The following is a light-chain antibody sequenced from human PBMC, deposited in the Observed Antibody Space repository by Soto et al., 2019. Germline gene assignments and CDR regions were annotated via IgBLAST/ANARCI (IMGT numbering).Light chain of an antibody. CDR3: QQYNNWWT. Sequence: EIVMTQSPVTLSVSPGERATLSCRASQSVSSSLAWYQQKPGQAPRLLIYGASTRATGIPARFSGSGSGTEFTLTISSLQSEDFAVYFCQQYNNWWTFGQGTKLDIK. CDR1: QSVSSS. V-gene: IGKV3-15*01. J-gene: IGKJ1*01. CDR2: GAS.